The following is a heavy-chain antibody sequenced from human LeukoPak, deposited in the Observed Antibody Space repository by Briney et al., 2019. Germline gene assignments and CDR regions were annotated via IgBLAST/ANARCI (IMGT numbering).Heavy chain of an antibody. CDR2: INPDGNQK. J-gene: IGHJ3*02. CDR1: GFTFNIHW. CDR3: VGRSSSSLPSI. D-gene: IGHD6-13*01. Sequence: GGSLRLSCTVSGFTFNIHWMNWVRQAPGKGLEWVANINPDGNQKFYVGSVEGRFTISRDNAKDSLYLQMNSLRVEDTAVYYCVGRSSSSLPSIWGQGTMVTVSS. V-gene: IGHV3-7*02.